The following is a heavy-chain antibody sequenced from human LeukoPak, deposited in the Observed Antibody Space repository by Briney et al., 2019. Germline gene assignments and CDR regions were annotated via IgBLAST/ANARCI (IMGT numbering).Heavy chain of an antibody. CDR2: VNPGGSVQ. CDR1: GVAIGSSW. D-gene: IGHD2-15*01. J-gene: IGHJ1*01. CDR3: ATTFPYCSEDNCAL. V-gene: IGHV3-7*01. Sequence: GGSLRLSCIASGVAIGSSWMSWVRQSPGKRLEWVANVNPGGSVQNYVDSVTGRFTISRDNAKNSLYLQMNNLRTDDTAVYYCATTFPYCSEDNCALGGQGTLVTISS.